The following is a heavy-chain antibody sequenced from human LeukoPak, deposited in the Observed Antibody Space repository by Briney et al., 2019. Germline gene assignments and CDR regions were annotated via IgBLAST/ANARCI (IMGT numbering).Heavy chain of an antibody. CDR3: ARDKLPAPWDGMDV. D-gene: IGHD2-2*01. J-gene: IGHJ6*02. Sequence: PGGSLRLSCAASGFTFSSYSMNWVRQAPGKGLEWVSVIYSGGSTYYAVSVKGRFTISRDNSKNTLYLQMNSLSPEDTAVYYCARDKLPAPWDGMDVWGQGTTVTVSS. CDR1: GFTFSSYS. CDR2: IYSGGST. V-gene: IGHV3-66*01.